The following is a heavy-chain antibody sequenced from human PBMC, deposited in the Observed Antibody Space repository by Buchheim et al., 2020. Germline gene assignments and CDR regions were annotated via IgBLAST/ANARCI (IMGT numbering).Heavy chain of an antibody. CDR2: ISSSGSSI. J-gene: IGHJ5*02. D-gene: IGHD3-16*01. CDR3: ARDGASFGFLDWLGP. V-gene: IGHV3-11*01. CDR1: GFTFSDWH. Sequence: QVQLVESGGGVVQPGRSLRLSCAASGFTFSDWHMTWIRQVPGKGLEWLSSISSSGSSINYSDYVKGRFTITRDNARNSLFLQVNSVRAEDTAMYYCARDGASFGFLDWLGPWGQGTL.